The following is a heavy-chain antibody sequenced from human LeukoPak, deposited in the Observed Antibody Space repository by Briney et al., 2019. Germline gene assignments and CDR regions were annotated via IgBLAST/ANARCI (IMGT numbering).Heavy chain of an antibody. V-gene: IGHV4-59*12. J-gene: IGHJ5*02. D-gene: IGHD3-3*01. CDR2: IYYSGST. CDR3: ARGITIFGVVNSWFDP. CDR1: GGSISSYY. Sequence: EPSETLSLTCTVSGGSISSYYWSWIRQPPGKGLEWIGYIYYSGSTNYNPSLKSRVTISVDTSKNQFSLKLSSVTAADTAVYYYARGITIFGVVNSWFDPWGQGTLVTVSS.